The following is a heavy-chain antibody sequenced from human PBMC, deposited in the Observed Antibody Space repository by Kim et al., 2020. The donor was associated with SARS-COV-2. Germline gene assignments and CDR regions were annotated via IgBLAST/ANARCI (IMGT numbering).Heavy chain of an antibody. CDR3: ARERITMVRGVISPAFDI. D-gene: IGHD3-10*01. CDR1: GGSISSYY. V-gene: IGHV4-59*01. CDR2: IYYSGST. Sequence: SETLSLTCTVSGGSISSYYWSWIRQPPGKGLEWIGYIYYSGSTNYNPSLKSQVTISVDTSKNQFSLKLSSVTAADTAVYYCARERITMVRGVISPAFDIWGQGTMVTVSS. J-gene: IGHJ3*02.